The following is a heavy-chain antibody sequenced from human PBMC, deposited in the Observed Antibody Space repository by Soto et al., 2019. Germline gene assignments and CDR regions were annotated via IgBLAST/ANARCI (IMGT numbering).Heavy chain of an antibody. V-gene: IGHV3-23*01. CDR3: AKDRYSSRTAFDY. CDR2: IGGSGGST. CDR1: GFTFSSYA. Sequence: PGGSLRLSCAASGFTFSSYAMSWVRQAPGKGLEWVSAIGGSGGSTYYADSVKGRSTISRDNSKNTLYLQMNSLRAEDTAVYYCAKDRYSSRTAFDYWGQGTLVTVSS. J-gene: IGHJ4*02. D-gene: IGHD6-13*01.